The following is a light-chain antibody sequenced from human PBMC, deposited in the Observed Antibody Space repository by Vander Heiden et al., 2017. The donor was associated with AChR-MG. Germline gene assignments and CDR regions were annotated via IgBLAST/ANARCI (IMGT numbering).Light chain of an antibody. CDR1: SSNIGSNT. CDR2: SDN. V-gene: IGLV1-44*01. Sequence: QSVLTQPPSASGTPGQRVPISGSGSSSNIGSNTVNWYQQLPGTAPKLLIYSDNQRPSGVPDRFSGSKSGTSASLAISGLQSEDEADYYCAAWDDSLNGWVFGGGTKLTVL. CDR3: AAWDDSLNGWV. J-gene: IGLJ3*02.